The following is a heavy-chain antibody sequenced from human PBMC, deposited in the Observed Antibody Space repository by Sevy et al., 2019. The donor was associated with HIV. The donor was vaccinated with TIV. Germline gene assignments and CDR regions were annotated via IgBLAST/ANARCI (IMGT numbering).Heavy chain of an antibody. V-gene: IGHV4-4*07. Sequence: SETLSLTCTVSGGSISSYYWSWIRQPAGKGLEWIGRIYTSGSTNYNPSLKSRVTMSVDTSKNQFSLKLSSVTAADTAVYYCASDVDYYDSSGYSYGMDVWGRGTTVTVSS. CDR1: GGSISSYY. CDR3: ASDVDYYDSSGYSYGMDV. J-gene: IGHJ6*02. D-gene: IGHD3-22*01. CDR2: IYTSGST.